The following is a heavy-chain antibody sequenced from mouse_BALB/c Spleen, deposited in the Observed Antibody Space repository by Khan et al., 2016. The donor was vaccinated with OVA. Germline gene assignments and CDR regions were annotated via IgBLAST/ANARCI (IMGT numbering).Heavy chain of an antibody. D-gene: IGHD2-14*01. CDR2: INPSNGYT. CDR3: VRDGAYHRNDDWFAY. J-gene: IGHJ3*01. CDR1: GYTFTSYT. V-gene: IGHV1-4*01. Sequence: QVQLQQSGAELARPGASVKMSCKASGYTFTSYTIHWIKKRPGQGLEWIGYINPSNGYTNYNQKFKDKATLNTDKSSTKAYLQLSSLTSDDSAVYNCVRDGAYHRNDDWFAYWGQGTLVTVSA.